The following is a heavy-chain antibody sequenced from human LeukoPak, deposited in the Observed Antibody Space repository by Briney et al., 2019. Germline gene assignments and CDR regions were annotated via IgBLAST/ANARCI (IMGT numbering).Heavy chain of an antibody. CDR1: GFTSSTYT. V-gene: IGHV3-21*01. D-gene: IGHD6-13*01. Sequence: KPGGSLRLSCTASGFTSSTYTMNWVRQSPGKGLEWVSSISGGSNYIYYGDSVKGRFTISRDNAKNSLYLQMNSLRAEDTAVYYCARDFGDSSEFFQHWGQGTLVTVSS. CDR2: ISGGSNYI. CDR3: ARDFGDSSEFFQH. J-gene: IGHJ1*01.